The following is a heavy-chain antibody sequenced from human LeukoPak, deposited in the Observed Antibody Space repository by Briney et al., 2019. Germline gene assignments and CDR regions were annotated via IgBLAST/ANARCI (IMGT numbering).Heavy chain of an antibody. Sequence: PGGSLRLSCEASGFTFSSYAMSWVRQAPGKGLEWVSSISGRGGSTYYADSVKGRFTISRDNSKNTLYLQMNSLRAEDTALYYCARRWDDAFDIWGQGTMVTVSS. V-gene: IGHV3-23*01. J-gene: IGHJ3*02. CDR1: GFTFSSYA. CDR3: ARRWDDAFDI. CDR2: ISGRGGST. D-gene: IGHD4-23*01.